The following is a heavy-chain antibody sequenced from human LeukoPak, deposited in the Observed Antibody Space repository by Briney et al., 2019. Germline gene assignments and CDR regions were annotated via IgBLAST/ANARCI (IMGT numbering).Heavy chain of an antibody. V-gene: IGHV3-23*01. D-gene: IGHD3-22*01. CDR3: AKVYYDSSGYYYDPYFDY. CDR2: ISGSGGST. J-gene: IGHJ4*02. CDR1: GFTFSSYA. Sequence: GGSLGLSCAASGFTFSSYAMSWVRQAPGKGLEWVSAISGSGGSTYYADSVKGRFTISRDNSKNTLYLQMNSLRAEDTAVYYCAKVYYDSSGYYYDPYFDYWGQGTLVTVSS.